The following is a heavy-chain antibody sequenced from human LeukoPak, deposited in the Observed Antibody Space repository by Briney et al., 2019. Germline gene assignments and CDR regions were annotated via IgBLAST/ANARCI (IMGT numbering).Heavy chain of an antibody. CDR2: FDPEDGET. Sequence: ASVKVSCKVSGYTLTELSMNWVRQAPGKGLEWMGGFDPEDGETIYAQKFQGRVTMTEDTSTDTAYMELSSLRSEDTAVYYCATGGVVVPAAIFSGAFDIWGQGTMVTVSS. CDR3: ATGGVVVPAAIFSGAFDI. V-gene: IGHV1-24*01. J-gene: IGHJ3*02. D-gene: IGHD2-2*01. CDR1: GYTLTELS.